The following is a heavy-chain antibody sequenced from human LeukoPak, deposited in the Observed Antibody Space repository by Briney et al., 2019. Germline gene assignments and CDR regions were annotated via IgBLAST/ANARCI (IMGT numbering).Heavy chain of an antibody. J-gene: IGHJ3*02. V-gene: IGHV5-51*01. D-gene: IGHD1-26*01. CDR3: ARTLFCSGSYYEAFDI. CDR2: IYPGDSDT. Sequence: GESLKISCKGSGYSFTSYWIGWVRQMPGKGLEWMGIIYPGDSDTRYSPSFQGQVTISADKSISTAYLQWSSLKASDTAMYYCARTLFCSGSYYEAFDIWGQGTMVSVSS. CDR1: GYSFTSYW.